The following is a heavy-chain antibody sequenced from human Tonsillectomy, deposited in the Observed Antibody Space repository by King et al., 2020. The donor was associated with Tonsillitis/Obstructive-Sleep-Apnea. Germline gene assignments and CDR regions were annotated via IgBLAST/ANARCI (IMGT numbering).Heavy chain of an antibody. CDR3: APLPRELGSGDYYYYHYMDV. Sequence: VQLVESGAEVKKPGESPRISCKGSGYSFTSYWISWVRQMPGKGLEWMGRIDPSDSYTNYSPSFQGHVTISADKSISTAYLQWSSLKASDTAMYYCAPLPRELGSGDYYYYHYMDVWGKGTTVTVSS. CDR1: GYSFTSYW. CDR2: IDPSDSYT. J-gene: IGHJ6*03. D-gene: IGHD1-26*01. V-gene: IGHV5-10-1*01.